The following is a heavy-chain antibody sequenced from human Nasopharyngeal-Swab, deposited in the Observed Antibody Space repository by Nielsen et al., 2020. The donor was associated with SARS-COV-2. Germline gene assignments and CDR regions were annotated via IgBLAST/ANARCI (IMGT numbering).Heavy chain of an antibody. J-gene: IGHJ6*02. CDR3: ARDGLDYDFWSAYFMDV. V-gene: IGHV3-21*01. CDR2: ISSSSSYI. CDR1: GFTFNNYN. D-gene: IGHD3-3*01. Sequence: GGSLRLPCAASGFTFNNYNFNWVRPAPGKGLEWVSSISSSSSYIYYADSVKGRFTISRDNAKNSLYLQMNSLRAEDTAVYYCARDGLDYDFWSAYFMDVWGQGTTVTVSS.